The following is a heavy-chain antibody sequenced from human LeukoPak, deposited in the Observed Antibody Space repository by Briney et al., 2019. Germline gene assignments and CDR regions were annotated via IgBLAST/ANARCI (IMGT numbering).Heavy chain of an antibody. J-gene: IGHJ6*03. V-gene: IGHV3-21*01. Sequence: GGSLRLSCAASGFTFSSYSMNWVRQAPGKGLEWVSSISSGSSYIYYADSVKGRFTISRDNAKNSLYLQMNSLRAEDTAVYYCARIRQWLAHPSYYYYMDVWGKGTTVTVSS. CDR2: ISSGSSYI. D-gene: IGHD6-19*01. CDR1: GFTFSSYS. CDR3: ARIRQWLAHPSYYYYMDV.